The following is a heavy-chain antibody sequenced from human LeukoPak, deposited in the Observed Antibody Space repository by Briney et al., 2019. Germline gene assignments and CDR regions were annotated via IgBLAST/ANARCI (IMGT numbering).Heavy chain of an antibody. CDR2: INHSGST. V-gene: IGHV4-34*01. Sequence: PSETLSLTCAVYGGSFSGYYWSWPRQPPGKGLEWIGEINHSGSTNYNPSLKSRVTISVDTSKNQLSLKLSSVTAADTAVYYCEREFYDILSGYYKWFDPWGQGTLVTVSS. J-gene: IGHJ5*02. CDR1: GGSFSGYY. CDR3: EREFYDILSGYYKWFDP. D-gene: IGHD3-9*01.